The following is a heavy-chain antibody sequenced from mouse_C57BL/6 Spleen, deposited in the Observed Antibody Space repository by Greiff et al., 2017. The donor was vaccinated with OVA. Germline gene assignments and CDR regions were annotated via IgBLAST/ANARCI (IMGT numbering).Heavy chain of an antibody. CDR1: GYTFTDYY. Sequence: VQLQQSGPELVKPGASVKISCKASGYTFTDYYMNWVKQSHGKSLEWIGDINPNNGGTSYNQKFKGKATLNVDKSSSTAYMELRSLTSEDSAVYYCARGQLRLHDAMDYWGQGTSVTVSS. J-gene: IGHJ4*01. D-gene: IGHD3-2*02. CDR2: INPNNGGT. CDR3: ARGQLRLHDAMDY. V-gene: IGHV1-26*01.